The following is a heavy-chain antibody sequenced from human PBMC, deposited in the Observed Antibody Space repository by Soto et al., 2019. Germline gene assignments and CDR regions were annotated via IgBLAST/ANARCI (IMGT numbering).Heavy chain of an antibody. V-gene: IGHV4-30-2*01. CDR2: IYHSGST. CDR3: ASYGDHFVY. Sequence: SETLSLTCAVSGCSISSGGYSWSWIRQPPGKGLEWIGYIYHSGSTYYNPSLKSRVTISVDRSKNQFSLKLSSVTAADTAVYYCASYGDHFVYWGHGTLVTVSS. J-gene: IGHJ4*01. CDR1: GCSISSGGYS. D-gene: IGHD4-17*01.